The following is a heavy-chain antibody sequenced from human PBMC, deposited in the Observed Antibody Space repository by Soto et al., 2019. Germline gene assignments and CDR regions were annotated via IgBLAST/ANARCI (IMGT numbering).Heavy chain of an antibody. V-gene: IGHV4-31*03. CDR3: AKSSSIAAAGNNYFDY. Sequence: SETLSLTCTVSGGSISSGGYYWSWIRQHPGTGLEWIGHISYSGSTYYNTSLESRVTISVDTSRNQFSLIVNSVTAEDTAVYYCAKSSSIAAAGNNYFDYWGQGTLVTVSS. CDR2: ISYSGST. J-gene: IGHJ4*02. D-gene: IGHD6-13*01. CDR1: GGSISSGGYY.